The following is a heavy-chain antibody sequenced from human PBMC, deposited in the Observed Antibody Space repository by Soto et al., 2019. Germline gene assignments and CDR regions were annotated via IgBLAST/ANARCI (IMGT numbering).Heavy chain of an antibody. D-gene: IGHD3-16*01. Sequence: QVLLVQSGAEVKKPGSSVKVSCKASGGTFNTYGIGWVRQAPGQGLEWMGGFNAIFRRTKYAQKFQGRVTITADEFTNTAYMELNSLRSEDTAVYYWERVAYTYYDDISERNRFFDFWGQGTLVTVSS. J-gene: IGHJ4*02. CDR2: FNAIFRRT. CDR3: ERVAYTYYDDISERNRFFDF. CDR1: GGTFNTYG. V-gene: IGHV1-69*01.